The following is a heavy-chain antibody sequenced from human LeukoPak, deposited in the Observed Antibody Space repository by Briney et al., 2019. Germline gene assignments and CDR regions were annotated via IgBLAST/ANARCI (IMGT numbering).Heavy chain of an antibody. Sequence: PGRSLRLSCAASGFTFSTYAMHWVRQAPGKGLEWVAVISYDGSSKYYADSVKGRFTISRDNSKNTLYLQMNSLITDDTGVYYCTTALNFDILTGLYQPIAAFDVWGQGTLVTVSS. CDR3: TTALNFDILTGLYQPIAAFDV. CDR1: GFTFSTYA. CDR2: ISYDGSSK. D-gene: IGHD3-9*01. V-gene: IGHV3-30*04. J-gene: IGHJ3*01.